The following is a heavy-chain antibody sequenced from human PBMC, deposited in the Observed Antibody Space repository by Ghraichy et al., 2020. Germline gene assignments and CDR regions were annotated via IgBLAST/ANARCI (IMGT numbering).Heavy chain of an antibody. CDR2: INGAETTT. CDR3: ARDNWGSIDY. D-gene: IGHD7-27*01. CDR1: GFTFSSHW. V-gene: IGHV3-74*03. J-gene: IGHJ4*02. Sequence: GGSLRLSCAASGFTFSSHWMHWVRQAPVKGLVALSHINGAETTTTYAESVKGRFTISRDNAKNTLYLQMNSLRAEDTAIYYCARDNWGSIDYWGQGTLVTVAS.